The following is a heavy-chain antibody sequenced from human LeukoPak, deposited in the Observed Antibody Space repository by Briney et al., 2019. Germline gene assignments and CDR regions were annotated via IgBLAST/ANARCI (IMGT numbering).Heavy chain of an antibody. J-gene: IGHJ4*02. CDR3: ARVPHGIAAAKAYYFDY. V-gene: IGHV4-61*02. CDR1: GGSISSGSYY. D-gene: IGHD6-13*01. CDR2: IYTSGST. Sequence: ASETLSLTCTVSGGSISSGSYYWSWIRQPAGKGLEWIGRIYTSGSTNYNPSLKSRVTISVDTSKNQFSLKLSSVTAADTAVYYCARVPHGIAAAKAYYFDYWGQGTLVTVSS.